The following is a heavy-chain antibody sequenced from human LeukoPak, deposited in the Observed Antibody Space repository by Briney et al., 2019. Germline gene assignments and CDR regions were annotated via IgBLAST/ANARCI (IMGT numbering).Heavy chain of an antibody. CDR3: ASGRQLGY. V-gene: IGHV3-7*01. CDR1: GFTFSNYW. CDR2: IKEDGSEK. Sequence: GGSLRLSCAASGFTFSNYWMSWVRQAPGKGLEWVTNIKEDGSEKYYVDSVKGRFTISRDNARNSLYLQMNSLRAEDTAVYYCASGRQLGYWGQGTLVTVSS. D-gene: IGHD6-13*01. J-gene: IGHJ4*02.